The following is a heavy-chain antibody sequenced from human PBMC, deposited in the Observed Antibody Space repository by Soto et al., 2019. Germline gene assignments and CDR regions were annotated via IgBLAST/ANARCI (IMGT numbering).Heavy chain of an antibody. CDR1: GYTFTSYG. J-gene: IGHJ6*02. D-gene: IGHD3-3*01. Sequence: ASVKVSCKASGYTFTSYGISWVRQAPGQGLEWMGWISAYNGNTNYAQKLQGRVTMTTDTSTSTAYMELRSLRSDDTAVYYCARVADYDFWSGYYTYYYYGLDVWGQGTTVTVSS. V-gene: IGHV1-18*01. CDR2: ISAYNGNT. CDR3: ARVADYDFWSGYYTYYYYGLDV.